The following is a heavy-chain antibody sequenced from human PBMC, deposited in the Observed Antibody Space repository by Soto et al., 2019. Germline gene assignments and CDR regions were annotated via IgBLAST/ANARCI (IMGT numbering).Heavy chain of an antibody. CDR2: IWSGGTNK. V-gene: IGHV3-33*01. CDR1: GFTFSSYG. D-gene: IGHD4-4*01. CDR3: ATTVHY. Sequence: QVQLVESGGGVVQPGRSLRLSCAASGFTFSSYGMHWVRQAPGKGLEWVAVIWSGGTNKFYADSVHGRFTISRDNAKNTVSLHTNSLRDEDSAAYDCATTVHYWGQGNLCSVSS. J-gene: IGHJ4*02.